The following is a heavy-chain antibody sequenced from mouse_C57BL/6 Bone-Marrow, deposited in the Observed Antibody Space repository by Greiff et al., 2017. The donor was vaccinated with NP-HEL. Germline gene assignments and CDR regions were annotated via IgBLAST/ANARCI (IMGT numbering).Heavy chain of an antibody. CDR1: GFTFSDAW. CDR2: IRNNANNHAT. Sequence: DVKLVESGGGLVQPGGSMKLSCAASGFTFSDAWMDWVRQSPEKGLEWVAEIRNNANNHATYYAESVKGRFTISRDDSKSSVYLQMNSLRAEDAGIYYCIIDDDSAWFACWGQGTLVTVAA. J-gene: IGHJ3*01. D-gene: IGHD2-13*01. V-gene: IGHV6-6*01. CDR3: IIDDDSAWFAC.